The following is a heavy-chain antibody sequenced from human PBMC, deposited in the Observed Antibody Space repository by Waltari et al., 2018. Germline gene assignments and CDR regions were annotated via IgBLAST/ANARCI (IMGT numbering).Heavy chain of an antibody. CDR2: VSYTGTT. CDR1: GGSMTNYY. D-gene: IGHD6-19*01. Sequence: QVLLQESGPGLVRPSETLSLTCTVSGGSMTNYYWSWVRQPPGKGLEWIGYVSYTGTTTYNPSLKSRVTISVDTSKNQFSLKLTSVTAADTAMYYCARTPYSSGNYWGQGILGTVSS. V-gene: IGHV4-59*01. CDR3: ARTPYSSGNY. J-gene: IGHJ4*02.